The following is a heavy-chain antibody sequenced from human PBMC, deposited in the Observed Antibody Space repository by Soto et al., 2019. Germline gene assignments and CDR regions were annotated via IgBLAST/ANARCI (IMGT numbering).Heavy chain of an antibody. J-gene: IGHJ4*02. CDR3: ATAKLLLPWLFDY. CDR1: GFTFSSYT. CDR2: ISYDGGDK. Sequence: AGGALRLSCAASGFTFSSYTIHWGRQTPGRGLEWVADISYDGGDKKYADSVKGRFNNSKDDSKNKLFLQMNSLRAEDTAVYYCATAKLLLPWLFDYWGQGTLVTVSS. V-gene: IGHV3-30*14. D-gene: IGHD2-15*01.